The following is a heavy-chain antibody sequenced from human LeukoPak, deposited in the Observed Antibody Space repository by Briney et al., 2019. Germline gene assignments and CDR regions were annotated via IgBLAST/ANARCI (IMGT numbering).Heavy chain of an antibody. CDR2: IYYSGST. D-gene: IGHD5-12*01. CDR1: GGSVSSGSYY. V-gene: IGHV4-61*01. CDR3: ARDSRLRNNWFDP. Sequence: WETLSLTCTVSGGSVSSGSYYWRWIRQPPGKGLVWIGYIYYSGSTNYNTSLKSRVAISVDTSKNQCSLKLSSVTAADTAVYYCARDSRLRNNWFDPGGQGTLVTVPS. J-gene: IGHJ5*02.